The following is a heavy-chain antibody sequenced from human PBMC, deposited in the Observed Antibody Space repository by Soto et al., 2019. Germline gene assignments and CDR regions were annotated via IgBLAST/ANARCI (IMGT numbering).Heavy chain of an antibody. Sequence: GSSVKVSRKASGCTFSSYAISWVRQAPGQGLEWMGWIIPNFGKANYAQKLQGRVTITTDESTSTAYMELRSLRSDDTAVYYCAKYLWSHDSSGYPAPFDFWGQGPMVTVSS. D-gene: IGHD3-22*01. CDR2: IIPNFGKA. J-gene: IGHJ5*01. CDR1: GCTFSSYA. V-gene: IGHV1-69*05. CDR3: AKYLWSHDSSGYPAPFDF.